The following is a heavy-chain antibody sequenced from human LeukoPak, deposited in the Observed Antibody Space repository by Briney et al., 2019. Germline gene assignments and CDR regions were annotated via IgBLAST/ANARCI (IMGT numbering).Heavy chain of an antibody. J-gene: IGHJ4*02. V-gene: IGHV3-23*01. CDR2: ITGSGGNT. D-gene: IGHD3-9*01. CDR3: AKWGDYDVLTGYYVSDY. CDR1: GFTFSNDA. Sequence: HPGGSLRLSCAASGFTFSNDAMSWARQAPGKGLEWVSAITGSGGNTYYADSVKGRFTISRDNSKNTVFLQMNSLRAEDTAVYYCAKWGDYDVLTGYYVSDYWGQGTLVTVSS.